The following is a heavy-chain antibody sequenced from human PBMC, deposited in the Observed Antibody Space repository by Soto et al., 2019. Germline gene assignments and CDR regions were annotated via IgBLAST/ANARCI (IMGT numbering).Heavy chain of an antibody. Sequence: PGGSLRLSCAASGFTFSSYAMSWVRQAPGKGLEWVSAISGSGGSTYYADSVKGRFTISRDNSKNTLYLQMNSLRAEDTAVYYCAKARLMAGDYYYYGMDVWGQGTTVTVYS. V-gene: IGHV3-23*01. D-gene: IGHD2-8*01. CDR1: GFTFSSYA. J-gene: IGHJ6*02. CDR2: ISGSGGST. CDR3: AKARLMAGDYYYYGMDV.